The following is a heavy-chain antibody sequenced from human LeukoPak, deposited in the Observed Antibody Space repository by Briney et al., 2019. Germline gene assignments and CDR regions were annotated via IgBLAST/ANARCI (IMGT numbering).Heavy chain of an antibody. V-gene: IGHV4-59*01. CDR3: ARPLRSGWYGGFDY. D-gene: IGHD6-19*01. CDR1: GGSISSYY. J-gene: IGHJ4*02. CDR2: LYYSGST. Sequence: SETLSLTCTVSGGSISSYYWSWIQQPPGKGLEWIGYLYYSGSTSYNPSLKSRVTISVDTSKDQLSLKLSSVTAADTAMYYCARPLRSGWYGGFDYWGQGTLVTVSS.